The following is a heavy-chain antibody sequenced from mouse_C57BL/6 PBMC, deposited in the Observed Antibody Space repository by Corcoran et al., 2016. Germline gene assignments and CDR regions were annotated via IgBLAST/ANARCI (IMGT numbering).Heavy chain of an antibody. J-gene: IGHJ4*01. CDR2: IYPGSGNT. V-gene: IGHV1-76*01. CDR3: ARFPTGNYAMDY. Sequence: QVQLKQSGAELVRPGASVKLSCNASGYTFTDYYINWVKQRPGQGLEWIARIYPGSGNTYYNEKFKGKATLTAEKSSSTAYMQLSSLTSEDSAVYFCARFPTGNYAMDYWGQGTSVTVSS. CDR1: GYTFTDYY. D-gene: IGHD4-1*01.